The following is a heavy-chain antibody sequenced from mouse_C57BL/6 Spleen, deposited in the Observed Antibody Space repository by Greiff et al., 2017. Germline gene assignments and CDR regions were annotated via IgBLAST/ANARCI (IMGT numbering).Heavy chain of an antibody. Sequence: EVHLVESGGGLVKPGGSLKLSCAASGFTFSDYGMHWVRQAPEKGLEWVAYISSGSSTIYYADTVKGRFTISRDNAKNTLFLQMTSLRSEDTAMYYCARRSNFSYYYAMDYWGQGTSVTVSS. J-gene: IGHJ4*01. CDR2: ISSGSSTI. CDR3: ARRSNFSYYYAMDY. D-gene: IGHD2-5*01. V-gene: IGHV5-17*01. CDR1: GFTFSDYG.